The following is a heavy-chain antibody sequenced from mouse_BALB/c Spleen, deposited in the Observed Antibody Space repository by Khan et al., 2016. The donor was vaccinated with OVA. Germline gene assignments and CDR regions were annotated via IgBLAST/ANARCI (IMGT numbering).Heavy chain of an antibody. D-gene: IGHD4-1*01. Sequence: EVELVESGGDLVKPGGSLKLSCAASGFTFSSYSMSWVRQTPDKRLEWVATISSDGDYTSYPDSVKGRFTISRDTAKNTLYLQMSSLKSEDTAMYYCARHVTGSFAYWGQGTLVTVSA. J-gene: IGHJ3*01. V-gene: IGHV5-6*01. CDR3: ARHVTGSFAY. CDR1: GFTFSSYS. CDR2: ISSDGDYT.